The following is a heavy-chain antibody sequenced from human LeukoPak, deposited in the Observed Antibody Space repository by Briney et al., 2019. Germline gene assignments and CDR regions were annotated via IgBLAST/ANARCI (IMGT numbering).Heavy chain of an antibody. CDR1: GFTFSSYG. CDR3: AKDLSMVANRYYFDY. V-gene: IGHV3-30*18. D-gene: IGHD5-12*01. CDR2: ISYDGSNK. J-gene: IGHJ4*02. Sequence: GRSLRLSRAASGFTFSSYGMHWVRQAPGKGLEWVAVISYDGSNKYYADSVKGRFTISRDNSKNTLYLQMNSLRAEDTAVYYCAKDLSMVANRYYFDYWGQGTLVTVSS.